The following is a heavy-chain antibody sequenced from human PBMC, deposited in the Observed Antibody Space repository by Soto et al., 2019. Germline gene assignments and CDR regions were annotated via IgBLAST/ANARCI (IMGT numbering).Heavy chain of an antibody. J-gene: IGHJ4*02. Sequence: GDSFRFGNRVAGYTNTEFAMHRMRQTKRKGLECMGGFDPEDGETIYAQKFQGRVTMTEDTSTDTAYMELSSLRSEDTAVYYCATVRLPTRLDSSGLLTYYFDYWGQGALVTVSS. D-gene: IGHD3-22*01. CDR3: ATVRLPTRLDSSGLLTYYFDY. CDR2: FDPEDGET. CDR1: GYTNTEFA. V-gene: IGHV1-24*01.